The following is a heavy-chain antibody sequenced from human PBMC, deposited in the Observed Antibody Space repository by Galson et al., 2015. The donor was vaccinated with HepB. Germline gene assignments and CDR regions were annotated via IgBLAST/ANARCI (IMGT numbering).Heavy chain of an antibody. CDR2: IKSKTDGGTT. V-gene: IGHV3-15*01. Sequence: SLRLSCAASGFTFSNAWMSWVRQAPGKGLEWVGRIKSKTDGGTTDYAAPVKGRFTISRDDSKNTLYLQMNSLKTEDTAVYYCTAYYYDSSGYYGVGLIDYWGQGTLVTVSS. D-gene: IGHD3-22*01. J-gene: IGHJ4*02. CDR3: TAYYYDSSGYYGVGLIDY. CDR1: GFTFSNAW.